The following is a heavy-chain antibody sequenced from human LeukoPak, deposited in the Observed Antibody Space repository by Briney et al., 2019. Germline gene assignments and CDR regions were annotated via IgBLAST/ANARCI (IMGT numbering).Heavy chain of an antibody. V-gene: IGHV1-24*01. CDR2: FDPEDGET. Sequence: ASVKVSCKVSGYTLTELSMHWVRQAPGKGLEWMGGFDPEDGETIYAQKFQGRVTMTEETSTDTAYMELSSLRSEDTAVYYCATASPLRFLEWLPYPLDYWGQGTLVTVSS. J-gene: IGHJ4*02. CDR3: ATASPLRFLEWLPYPLDY. CDR1: GYTLTELS. D-gene: IGHD3-3*01.